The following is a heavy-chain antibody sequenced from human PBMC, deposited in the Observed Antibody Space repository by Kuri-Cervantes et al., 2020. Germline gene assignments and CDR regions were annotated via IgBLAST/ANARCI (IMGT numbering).Heavy chain of an antibody. D-gene: IGHD5-18*01. J-gene: IGHJ4*02. CDR2: IKQDGSEK. Sequence: GGSLRLSCAASGFTFSSYWMSWVRQAPGKGLEWVANIKQDGSEKYYVDSVKGRFTISRDNAKNSLYLQMNSLRAEDTAVYYCAKDPGGGYSYGPPPHYFDYWGQGTLVTVSS. CDR1: GFTFSSYW. V-gene: IGHV3-7*01. CDR3: AKDPGGGYSYGPPPHYFDY.